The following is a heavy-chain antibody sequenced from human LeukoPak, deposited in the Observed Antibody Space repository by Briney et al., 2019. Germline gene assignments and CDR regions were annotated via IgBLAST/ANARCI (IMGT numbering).Heavy chain of an antibody. J-gene: IGHJ4*02. CDR2: ISSSSYI. Sequence: GGSLRLSCAASGFTFSSYSMNWVRQAPGKGLEWVSSISSSSYIYYADSVKGRFTISRDNAKNSLYLQMNSLRAEDTAVYYCARTRRSRDGYNYSPPDYWGQGTLVTVSS. V-gene: IGHV3-21*01. CDR3: ARTRRSRDGYNYSPPDY. CDR1: GFTFSSYS. D-gene: IGHD5-24*01.